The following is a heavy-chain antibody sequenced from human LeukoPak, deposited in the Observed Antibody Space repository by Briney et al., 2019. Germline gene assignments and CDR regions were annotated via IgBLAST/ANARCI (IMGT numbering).Heavy chain of an antibody. CDR3: AKGSGYYDSSGHFDY. CDR1: GFTFSSYE. CDR2: ISWNSGSI. V-gene: IGHV3-9*01. J-gene: IGHJ4*02. D-gene: IGHD3-22*01. Sequence: GGSLRLSCAASGFTFSSYEMNWVRQAPGKGLEWVSGISWNSGSIGYADSVKGRFTISRDNAKNSLYLQMNSLRAEDTALYYCAKGSGYYDSSGHFDYWGQGTLVTVSS.